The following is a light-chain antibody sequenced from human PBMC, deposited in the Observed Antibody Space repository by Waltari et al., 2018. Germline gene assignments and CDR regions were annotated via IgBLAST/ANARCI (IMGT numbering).Light chain of an antibody. CDR3: QQHNSNPFT. CDR1: QGISSY. V-gene: IGKV1-9*01. Sequence: DIQLTQSPSSLSASVGARVTFTCRASQGISSYLAWYQQKPGKAPKLLIYKASTLQSGVPSKFSGSGSGTDFTLTISSLQPEDFATYYCQQHNSNPFTFGPGTKLDIK. J-gene: IGKJ3*01. CDR2: KAS.